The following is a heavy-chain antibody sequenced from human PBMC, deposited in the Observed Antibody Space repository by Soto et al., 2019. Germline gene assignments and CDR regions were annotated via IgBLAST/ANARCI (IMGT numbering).Heavy chain of an antibody. D-gene: IGHD1-7*01. Sequence: SCKVSGSTFTSNGIGWVRQAPGKGLEWVSYISSSSSYIYYADSVKGRFTISRDNAKNLLYLQMDSLRAEDTALYYCVSWNSGPVAYWGQGTLVTVSS. J-gene: IGHJ4*02. CDR3: VSWNSGPVAY. V-gene: IGHV3-21*01. CDR1: GSTFTSNG. CDR2: ISSSSSYI.